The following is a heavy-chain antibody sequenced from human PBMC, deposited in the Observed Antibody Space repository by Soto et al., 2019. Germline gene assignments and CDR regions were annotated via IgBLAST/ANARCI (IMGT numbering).Heavy chain of an antibody. J-gene: IGHJ4*02. D-gene: IGHD3-3*01. CDR2: IKSKADGGTP. Sequence: EVQLVESGGGLVEPGGSLRLSCVVSGFTFSNAWMRWVRQAPGKGLEWVGRIKSKADGGTPEYAASVEGRFTISRDDSKNTLYLQLDGLKTEDTAVYYCSTGLRWTSTDDYCGQGTLVTVSS. CDR3: STGLRWTSTDDY. CDR1: GFTFSNAW. V-gene: IGHV3-15*01.